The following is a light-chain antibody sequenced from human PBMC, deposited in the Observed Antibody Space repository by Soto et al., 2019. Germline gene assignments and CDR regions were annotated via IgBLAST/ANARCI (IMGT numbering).Light chain of an antibody. CDR3: QQYSSLPRT. Sequence: EIVLTQSPGTLSLSPGARATLSCRASQSVSSSYLAWYQQKPGQAPRLLIYGASTRATGIPDRFSGSGSGTDFTLTISRLELDDFAMHCCQQYSSLPRTLGQGTKVDIK. V-gene: IGKV3-20*01. J-gene: IGKJ1*01. CDR1: QSVSSSY. CDR2: GAS.